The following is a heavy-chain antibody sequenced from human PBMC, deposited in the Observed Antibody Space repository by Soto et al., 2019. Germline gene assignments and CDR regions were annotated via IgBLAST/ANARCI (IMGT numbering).Heavy chain of an antibody. CDR2: IWYDGSNK. V-gene: IGHV3-33*01. J-gene: IGHJ6*02. CDR3: ARDPRFSIEAADIVSYYYGMDV. Sequence: QVQLVESGGGVVQPGRSLRLSCAASGFTFSSYGMHWVRQAPGKGLEWVAVIWYDGSNKYYADSVKGRFTISRDNSKNTLYLQMNSLRAEDTAVYYCARDPRFSIEAADIVSYYYGMDVWGQGTTVTVSS. CDR1: GFTFSSYG. D-gene: IGHD6-13*01.